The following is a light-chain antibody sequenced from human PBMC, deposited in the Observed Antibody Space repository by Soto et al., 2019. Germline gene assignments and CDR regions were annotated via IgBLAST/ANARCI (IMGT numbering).Light chain of an antibody. Sequence: QSVLTQPPSASGTPGQRVTSTCSGSSSNIGSSTGNWSQQLPGTTPKTRHYKNQQRPSGVHDRFSVSKSGTSAFLAISGLQSEDEADYYCAAWDDSLNGYVIGTGT. CDR1: SSNIGSST. J-gene: IGLJ1*01. CDR2: KNQ. CDR3: AAWDDSLNGYV. V-gene: IGLV1-44*01.